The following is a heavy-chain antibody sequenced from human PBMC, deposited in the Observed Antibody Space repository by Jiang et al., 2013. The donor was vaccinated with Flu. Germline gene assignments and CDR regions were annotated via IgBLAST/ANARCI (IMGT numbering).Heavy chain of an antibody. J-gene: IGHJ5*02. Sequence: SVKVSCKASGDTFNTFDINWVRQATGQGLEWMGWMNPNTGDTGYAQKFQGRVTMTRNTSISTAYMELNSLTSEDTAVYYCATTTRQVVNWFDPWGQGTLVTVSS. CDR2: MNPNTGDT. V-gene: IGHV1-8*01. D-gene: IGHD1-14*01. CDR3: ATTTRQVVNWFDP. CDR1: GDTFNTFD.